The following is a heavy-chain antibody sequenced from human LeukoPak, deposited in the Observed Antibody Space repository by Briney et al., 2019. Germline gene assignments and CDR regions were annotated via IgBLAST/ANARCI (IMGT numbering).Heavy chain of an antibody. CDR2: INHSGST. D-gene: IGHD3-16*01. Sequence: SETLSLTCTVYGGSFSGYYWSWIRQPPGKGLEWIGEINHSGSTNYNPSLKSRVTISVDTSKNQFSLKLSSVTAADTAVYYCARHGPPRAGWGRKYYYMDVWGKGTTVTISS. CDR3: ARHGPPRAGWGRKYYYMDV. V-gene: IGHV4-34*01. J-gene: IGHJ6*03. CDR1: GGSFSGYY.